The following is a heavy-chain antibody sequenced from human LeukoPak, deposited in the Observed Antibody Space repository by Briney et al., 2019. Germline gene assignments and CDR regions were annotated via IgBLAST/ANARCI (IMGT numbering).Heavy chain of an antibody. CDR2: IYSSGST. CDR1: GDTISGFS. CDR3: ARDRAGFFDD. D-gene: IGHD6-13*01. J-gene: IGHJ4*02. V-gene: IGHV4-4*07. Sequence: PSETLSLTCTVSGDTISGFSWSWIRLPAGKGLEWIGRIYSSGSTNYSPPLRSRVTMSVDTKNQFSLKVNSVTAADTAVYYCARDRAGFFDDWGQGTLVTVSS.